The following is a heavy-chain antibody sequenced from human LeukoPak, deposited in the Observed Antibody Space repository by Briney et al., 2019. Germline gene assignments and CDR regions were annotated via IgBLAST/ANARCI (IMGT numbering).Heavy chain of an antibody. D-gene: IGHD1-26*01. CDR1: GFTVSSNY. CDR2: IYSGGST. Sequence: GGSLRLSCAASGFTVSSNYMSWVRQAPGKGLEWVSVIYSGGSTYYADSVKGRFTISRDNSKNTLYLQMNSLRAEDTAVYYCARGAEGIVGAPSPPDYWGQGTLVTVSS. CDR3: ARGAEGIVGAPSPPDY. J-gene: IGHJ4*02. V-gene: IGHV3-53*01.